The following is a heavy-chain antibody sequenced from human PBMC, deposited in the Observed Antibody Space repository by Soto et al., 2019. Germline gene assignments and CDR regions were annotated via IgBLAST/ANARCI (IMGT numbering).Heavy chain of an antibody. J-gene: IGHJ6*02. CDR1: GGSISSSY. V-gene: IGHV4-59*01. CDR3: ARALYDYSYAMDV. Sequence: QVQLQESGPGLVKSSEILSLTCTVSGGSISSSYWSWIRQPPGKGLEWIGYIYYSGITNYNPSLKSRVTMSVDTSKNQFSLKLTSVTAADTAVYFCARALYDYSYAMDVWGQGTTVTVSS. CDR2: IYYSGIT. D-gene: IGHD3-16*01.